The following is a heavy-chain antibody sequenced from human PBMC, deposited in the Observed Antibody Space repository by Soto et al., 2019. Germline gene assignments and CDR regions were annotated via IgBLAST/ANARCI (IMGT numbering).Heavy chain of an antibody. D-gene: IGHD3-9*01. CDR1: GGTFSSYT. CDR2: IIPILGIA. Sequence: QVQLVQSGAEVKKPGSSVKVSCKASGGTFSSYTISWVRQAPGQGLEWMGRIIPILGIANYAQKFQGRVTITADKSTSTAYRELSSLRSEDTAVYYCAREDYDILTGYDSFDYWGQGTLVTVSS. CDR3: AREDYDILTGYDSFDY. V-gene: IGHV1-69*08. J-gene: IGHJ4*02.